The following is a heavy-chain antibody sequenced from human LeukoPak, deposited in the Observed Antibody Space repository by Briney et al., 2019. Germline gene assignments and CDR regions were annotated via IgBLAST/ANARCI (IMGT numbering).Heavy chain of an antibody. CDR3: VRQQTPHGNFDY. CDR1: GFTFSSYA. V-gene: IGHV3-13*01. D-gene: IGHD1-26*01. J-gene: IGHJ4*02. CDR2: IGTAGDT. Sequence: PGGSLRLSCATSGFTFSSYAMDWVRQATGKGLEWVSAIGTAGDTYYPGSVKGRFTISRENAKNSLSLQMNSLRAEDTAVYYCVRQQTPHGNFDYWGQGTLVTVSS.